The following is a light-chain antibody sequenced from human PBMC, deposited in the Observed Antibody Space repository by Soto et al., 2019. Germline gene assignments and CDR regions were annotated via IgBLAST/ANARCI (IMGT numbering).Light chain of an antibody. V-gene: IGKV3-15*01. CDR2: GAS. CDR3: QQYNNWPWT. J-gene: IGKJ1*01. Sequence: EIVMTQSPATLSLSPGERATLSCRASQSVSSDLAWYQQKPGQAPRLLIYGASTRATGVPVRFGGSGSGTEFTLTISSLQSEDFAVYYCQQYNNWPWTFGQGTEVEIK. CDR1: QSVSSD.